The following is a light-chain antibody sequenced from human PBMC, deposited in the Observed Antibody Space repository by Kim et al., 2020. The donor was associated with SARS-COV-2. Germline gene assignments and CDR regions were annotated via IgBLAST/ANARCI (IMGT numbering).Light chain of an antibody. CDR3: LLSYSDARV. CDR1: TGAVTSGHF. V-gene: IGLV7-46*01. CDR2: DIS. Sequence: QAVVTQEPSLIVSPGGTVTLTCDSSTGAVTSGHFPYWFQQKPGQAPRTLIYDISGKHSWTPARFSGSLLGGKAALTLSGAQPEDEADYYCLLSYSDARVFGGGTQLTVL. J-gene: IGLJ2*01.